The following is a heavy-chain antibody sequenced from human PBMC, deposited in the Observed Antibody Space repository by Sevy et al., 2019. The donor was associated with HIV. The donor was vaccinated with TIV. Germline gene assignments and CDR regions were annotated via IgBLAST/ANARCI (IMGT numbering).Heavy chain of an antibody. Sequence: GGSLRLSCAASGFTFSSYSMNWVRQAPGKGLEWVSSISSSSSYIYYADSVKGRFTISRDNAKNSLYLQMNSLRAEDTAVYYCARDIGPGNGEYYYGMDVWGQGTTVTVSS. CDR2: ISSSSSYI. J-gene: IGHJ6*02. CDR1: GFTFSSYS. CDR3: ARDIGPGNGEYYYGMDV. V-gene: IGHV3-21*01. D-gene: IGHD1-1*01.